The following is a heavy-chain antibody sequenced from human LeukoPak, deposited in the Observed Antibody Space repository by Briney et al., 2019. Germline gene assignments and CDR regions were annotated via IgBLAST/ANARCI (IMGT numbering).Heavy chain of an antibody. CDR1: GFTFSSYK. J-gene: IGHJ3*02. V-gene: IGHV3-48*03. Sequence: PGGSLRLSCAASGFTFSSYKMNWVRQAPGKGLEWVSHISSSGSTRYYAASVKDRFTISRDNAKNSLYLQMNSLRAEDTAVYYCARDMGIYACDIWGQGTMVTVSS. D-gene: IGHD6-13*01. CDR3: ARDMGIYACDI. CDR2: ISSSGSTR.